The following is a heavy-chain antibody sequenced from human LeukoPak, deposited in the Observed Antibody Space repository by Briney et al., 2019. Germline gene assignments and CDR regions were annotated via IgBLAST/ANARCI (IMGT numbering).Heavy chain of an antibody. D-gene: IGHD3-16*02. J-gene: IGHJ5*02. V-gene: IGHV3-21*01. CDR1: GFTLSSYS. Sequence: GGSLRLSCAASGFTLSSYSMNWVRQAPGKGLEWVSSISSSSSYIYYADSVKGRFTISRDNAKNSLYLRMNSLRAEDTAVYYCASEWSYRPNWFDPWGQGTLVTVSS. CDR2: ISSSSSYI. CDR3: ASEWSYRPNWFDP.